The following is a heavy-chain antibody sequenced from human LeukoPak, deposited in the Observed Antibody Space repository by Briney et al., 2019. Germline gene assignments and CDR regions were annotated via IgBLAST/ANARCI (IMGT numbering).Heavy chain of an antibody. D-gene: IGHD2-21*02. CDR1: GYTFTGYY. CDR3: ARVPKGDHFDY. J-gene: IGHJ4*02. V-gene: IGHV1-2*02. Sequence: SVKVSCKASGYTFTGYYMHWVRQAPGQGLEWMGWINPNSGGTNYAQKFQGRVTMTRDTSTSTVYMELSSLRSEDTAVYYCARVPKGDHFDYWGQGTLVTVSS. CDR2: INPNSGGT.